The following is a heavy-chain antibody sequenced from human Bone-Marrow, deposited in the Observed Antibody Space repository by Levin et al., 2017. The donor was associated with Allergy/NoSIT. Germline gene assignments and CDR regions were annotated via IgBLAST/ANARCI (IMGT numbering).Heavy chain of an antibody. D-gene: IGHD1-14*01. CDR2: ISGSGDST. CDR3: AKGPTTEFRRTKTFDY. V-gene: IGHV3-23*01. Sequence: GGSLRLSCAASGFMFSSYAMNWVRQAPGKGLEWVSGISGSGDSTYYAESVEGRFTISRDNSKNTLYLQMKSLRAEDTAVYHCAKGPTTEFRRTKTFDYWGQGTLVTVSS. J-gene: IGHJ4*02. CDR1: GFMFSSYA.